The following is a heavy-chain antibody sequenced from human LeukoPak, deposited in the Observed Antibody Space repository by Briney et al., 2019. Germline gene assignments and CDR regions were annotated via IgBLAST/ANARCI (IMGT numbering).Heavy chain of an antibody. CDR3: ATGTAETTVTTRPRGGVLFDP. Sequence: GASVKVSCKVSGYTLTELSMHWVRQAPGKGLEWMGGFDPEDGETIYAQKFQGRVTMTEDTSTDTAYMELSSLRSEDTAVYYCATGTAETTVTTRPRGGVLFDPWGQGTLVTVSS. CDR1: GYTLTELS. J-gene: IGHJ5*02. V-gene: IGHV1-24*01. D-gene: IGHD4-17*01. CDR2: FDPEDGET.